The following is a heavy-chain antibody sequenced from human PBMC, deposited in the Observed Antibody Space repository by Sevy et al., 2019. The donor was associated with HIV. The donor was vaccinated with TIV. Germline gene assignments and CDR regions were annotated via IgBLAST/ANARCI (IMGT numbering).Heavy chain of an antibody. Sequence: ASVKVSCKASGYTFTGYYMHWVRQAPGQGLQWMGWINPDSGGPNYAPRFQGRVTLTRDTSFSTAYMELGRLKSDDTAVYYCVRDDRDGYFEYWGRGTLVTVSS. J-gene: IGHJ4*02. V-gene: IGHV1-2*02. CDR1: GYTFTGYY. CDR3: VRDDRDGYFEY. CDR2: INPDSGGP.